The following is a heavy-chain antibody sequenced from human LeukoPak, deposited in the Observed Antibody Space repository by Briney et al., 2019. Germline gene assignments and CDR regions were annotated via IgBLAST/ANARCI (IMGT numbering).Heavy chain of an antibody. CDR3: ARGTAVIVVVVAATPGDYYYMDV. V-gene: IGHV1-2*02. CDR2: INPNSGGT. Sequence: APVKVSCKASGYTFTSYGISWVRQAPGQGLEWMGWINPNSGGTNYAQKFQGRVTMARDTSISTAYMELSRLRSDDTAVYYCARGTAVIVVVVAATPGDYYYMDVWGKGTTVTVSS. J-gene: IGHJ6*03. CDR1: GYTFTSYG. D-gene: IGHD2-15*01.